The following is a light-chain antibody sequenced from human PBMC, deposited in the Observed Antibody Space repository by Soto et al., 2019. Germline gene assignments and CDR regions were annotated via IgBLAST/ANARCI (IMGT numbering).Light chain of an antibody. CDR2: RTD. J-gene: IGLJ3*02. CDR1: SSNIGSNF. Sequence: QSVLSQPPSASGAPGQRVTISCSGSSSNIGSNFVYWYQQLPGTAPKLLIYRTDQRPSGVPDRFSGSKPGASASLVISGLRSEDEAEYYCAAWDNSLRWVFGGGTKLTV. CDR3: AAWDNSLRWV. V-gene: IGLV1-47*01.